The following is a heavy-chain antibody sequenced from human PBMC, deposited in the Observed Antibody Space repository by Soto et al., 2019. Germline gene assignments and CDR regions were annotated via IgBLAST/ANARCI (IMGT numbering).Heavy chain of an antibody. CDR2: ITGSSGTT. CDR1: GFTFYKYA. D-gene: IGHD3-16*01. V-gene: IGHV3-23*01. Sequence: GGSLRLSCAASGFTFYKYAMSWVRQVQGKGLEWVETITGSSGTTHYSDSVRGRFIIFRDNSNNMMYLQLKSLRADDTAVYYCAREFRLGAVGTVGFDYWGQGTLVTVSS. CDR3: AREFRLGAVGTVGFDY. J-gene: IGHJ4*02.